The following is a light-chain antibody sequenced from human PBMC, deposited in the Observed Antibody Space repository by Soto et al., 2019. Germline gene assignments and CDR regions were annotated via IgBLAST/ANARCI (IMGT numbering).Light chain of an antibody. CDR3: LQDATYPWT. CDR1: QAIRTS. Sequence: ANQMTQSPSSLSASVGDKVTISCRASQAIRTSLVWYQQRSERAPNLLIADASSRHSGVPSRFSGRGFGTDFNLTISGLQPEDFATYYCLQDATYPWTFGQGTRVDIK. V-gene: IGKV1-6*01. J-gene: IGKJ1*01. CDR2: DAS.